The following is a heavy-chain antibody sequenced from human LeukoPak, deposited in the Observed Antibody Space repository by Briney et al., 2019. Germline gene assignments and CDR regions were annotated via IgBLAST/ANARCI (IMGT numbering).Heavy chain of an antibody. CDR3: ARGHWGLDY. V-gene: IGHV3-23*01. J-gene: IGHJ4*02. CDR1: GFTFSSYA. CDR2: ISGSGGST. D-gene: IGHD7-27*01. Sequence: GGSLRLSCAASGFTFSSYAMSWVRQAPGKGLEWVSGISGSGGSTSYADSVRGRFTISRDNAESSLYLQMNSLRAEDTAVYYCARGHWGLDYWGRGTLVTVSS.